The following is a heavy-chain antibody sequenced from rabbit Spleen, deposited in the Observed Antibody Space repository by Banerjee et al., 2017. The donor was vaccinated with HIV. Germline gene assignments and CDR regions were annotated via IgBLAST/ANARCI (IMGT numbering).Heavy chain of an antibody. Sequence: QSLEESGGGLVQPGGSLKLSCKASGFDFSNYGMSWVRQAPGKGLEWIGYRDPIFVITYYANWVNGRFTISSHNAQNMLYLQLNSLTAADTATYFCARVTYYAGYADYDYVRTYAMDLWGPGTLVTVS. V-gene: IGHV1S7*01. D-gene: IGHD7-1*01. CDR1: GFDFSNYG. CDR2: RDPIFVIT. CDR3: ARVTYYAGYADYDYVRTYAMDL. J-gene: IGHJ6*01.